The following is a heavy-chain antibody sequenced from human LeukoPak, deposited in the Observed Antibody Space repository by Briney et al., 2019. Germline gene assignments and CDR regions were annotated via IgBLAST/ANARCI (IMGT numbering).Heavy chain of an antibody. J-gene: IGHJ4*02. Sequence: GGSLRLSCAASGFTVSSNYMSWVRQAPGKGLEWVSVIYAGGSTYYADSVKGRFTISRDNSKNTLYLQMNTLRAEDTAVYYCARHDHYDSSGYYYGIDYWGQGTLATVSS. V-gene: IGHV3-53*01. CDR3: ARHDHYDSSGYYYGIDY. CDR2: IYAGGST. D-gene: IGHD3-22*01. CDR1: GFTVSSNY.